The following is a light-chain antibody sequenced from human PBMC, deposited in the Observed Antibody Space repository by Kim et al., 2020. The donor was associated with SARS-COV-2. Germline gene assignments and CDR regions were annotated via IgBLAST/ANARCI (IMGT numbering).Light chain of an antibody. Sequence: VAPGQTASITCSGDKLGDKHACWYQQKPGQSPVLVIYYDNKRPSGIRERFSGSNSGNTATLTISGTQAMDEADYYCQAWDSGTVVFGGGTQLTVL. J-gene: IGLJ2*01. CDR1: KLGDKH. CDR3: QAWDSGTVV. CDR2: YDN. V-gene: IGLV3-1*01.